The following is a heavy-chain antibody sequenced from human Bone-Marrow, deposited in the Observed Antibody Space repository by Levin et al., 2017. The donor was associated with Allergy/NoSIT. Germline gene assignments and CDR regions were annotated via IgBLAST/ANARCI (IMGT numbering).Heavy chain of an antibody. V-gene: IGHV3-30*18. D-gene: IGHD2-15*01. CDR1: GFTFSSYG. CDR2: ISYDGSNK. Sequence: PGGSLRLSCAASGFTFSSYGMHWVRQAPGKGLEWVAVISYDGSNKYYADSVKGRFTISRDNSKNTLYLQMNSLRAEDTAVYYCAKDANIVVVAQLDYWGQGTLVTVSS. J-gene: IGHJ4*02. CDR3: AKDANIVVVAQLDY.